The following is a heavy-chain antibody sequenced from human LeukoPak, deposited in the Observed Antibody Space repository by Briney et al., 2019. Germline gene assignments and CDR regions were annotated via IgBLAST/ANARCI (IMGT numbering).Heavy chain of an antibody. V-gene: IGHV3-23*01. CDR3: SNGRTSSGTLQQDY. J-gene: IGHJ4*02. CDR2: ISGSGGST. Sequence: PGGSLRLSCAASGFTFSSYAMSWVRPAPGKGLEWVSAISGSGGSTYYADSVKGRFTISRDNSKNMLYLQMNSLRAEDTALYYCSNGRTSSGTLQQDYWGQGTQVTVSS. D-gene: IGHD6-19*01. CDR1: GFTFSSYA.